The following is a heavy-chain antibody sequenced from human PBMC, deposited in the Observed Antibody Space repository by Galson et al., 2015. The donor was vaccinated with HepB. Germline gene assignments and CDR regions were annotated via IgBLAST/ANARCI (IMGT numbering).Heavy chain of an antibody. J-gene: IGHJ4*02. CDR2: IHYTGTT. D-gene: IGHD1-14*01. Sequence: ETLSLTCTISGDSISNSLYFWGWIRQSPGKGLEWVAFIHYTGTTFYNPSLKSRLTISIDTSKNQFSLKLNSVTTADTAVYYCVSGPEYYFDSWGQGTLVTVSS. CDR1: GDSISNSLYF. V-gene: IGHV4-39*07. CDR3: VSGPEYYFDS.